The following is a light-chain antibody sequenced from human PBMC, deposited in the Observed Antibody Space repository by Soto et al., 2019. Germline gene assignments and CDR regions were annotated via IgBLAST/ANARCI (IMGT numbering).Light chain of an antibody. CDR1: SSNIGNNA. CDR2: EVS. J-gene: IGLJ3*02. Sequence: QSVLTQPPSLSEAPRQRVAISCSGSSSNIGNNAVNWYQQLPGKTPKLMIYEVSNRPSGVSNRFSGSKSGNTASLTISGLQAEDEADYYCSSYTSSSTLVFGGGTQLTVL. V-gene: IGLV1-36*01. CDR3: SSYTSSSTLV.